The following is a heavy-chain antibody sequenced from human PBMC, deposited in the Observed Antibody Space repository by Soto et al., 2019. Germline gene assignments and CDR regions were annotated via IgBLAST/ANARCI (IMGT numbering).Heavy chain of an antibody. CDR3: TQVVVAGTSYYYYYGMDV. J-gene: IGHJ6*02. CDR2: IKSKTDGGTT. V-gene: IGHV3-15*01. D-gene: IGHD6-19*01. Sequence: PGGSLRLSCAASGFTFSNAWMSWVRQAPGKGLEWVGRIKSKTDGGTTDYAAPVKGRFTISRDDSKNTLYLQMNSLKTEDTAVYYCTQVVVAGTSYYYYYGMDVWGQGTTVTVYS. CDR1: GFTFSNAW.